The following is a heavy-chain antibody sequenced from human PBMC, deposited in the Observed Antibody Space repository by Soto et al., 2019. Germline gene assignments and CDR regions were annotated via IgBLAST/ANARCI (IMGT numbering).Heavy chain of an antibody. CDR1: GFTFSSYA. D-gene: IGHD3-3*01. CDR3: AKVFVDDFWSGYYTVPYPGPADY. J-gene: IGHJ4*02. Sequence: GGSLRLSCAASGFTFSSYAMSWVRQAPGKGLEWVSAISGSGGSTYYADSVKGRFTISRDNSKNTLYLQMNSLRAEDTAVYYCAKVFVDDFWSGYYTVPYPGPADYWGQGTLVTVSS. CDR2: ISGSGGST. V-gene: IGHV3-23*01.